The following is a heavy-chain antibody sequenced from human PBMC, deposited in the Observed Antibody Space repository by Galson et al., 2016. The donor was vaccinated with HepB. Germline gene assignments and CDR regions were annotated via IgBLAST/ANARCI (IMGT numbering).Heavy chain of an antibody. CDR2: ISGRADET. CDR1: GITFWSSA. J-gene: IGHJ4*02. Sequence: SLRLSCATSGITFWSSAVTWVRQAPGKGPEWVSTISGRADETFYTDGVRGRFTISRDHFKSTVYLQMTSLRTEDSAVYFCAKGGHFSFHDYWGQGTLVTVSS. D-gene: IGHD2-21*01. CDR3: AKGGHFSFHDY. V-gene: IGHV3-23*01.